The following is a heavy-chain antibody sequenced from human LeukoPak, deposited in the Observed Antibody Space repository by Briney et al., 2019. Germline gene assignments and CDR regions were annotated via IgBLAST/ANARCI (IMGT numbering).Heavy chain of an antibody. Sequence: GASVTVSFTASGYTFTSYGVSWVRQAPGQGLEWVGGISAYNGNTNYAQKLQGRVTMTTDTSTSPASMELRSLRSDDTAVYYCARDYGPATSYYYYYMDVWGKGTTVTVSS. V-gene: IGHV1-18*01. CDR1: GYTFTSYG. J-gene: IGHJ6*03. CDR3: ARDYGPATSYYYYYMDV. CDR2: ISAYNGNT. D-gene: IGHD2-2*01.